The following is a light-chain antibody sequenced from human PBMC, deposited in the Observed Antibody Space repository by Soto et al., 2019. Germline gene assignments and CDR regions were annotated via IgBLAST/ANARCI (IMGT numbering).Light chain of an antibody. CDR3: AAWDDSLSGHVV. CDR2: RNN. CDR1: SSNIGSNY. Sequence: QSVLTQPPSASGTPGQRVTISCSGSSSNIGSNYVYWYQQLPGTAPKLLIYRNNQRPSWVPDRFSGSESGTSASLAISGLRSEDEAEYYCAAWDDSLSGHVVFGGGTKLTVL. V-gene: IGLV1-47*01. J-gene: IGLJ2*01.